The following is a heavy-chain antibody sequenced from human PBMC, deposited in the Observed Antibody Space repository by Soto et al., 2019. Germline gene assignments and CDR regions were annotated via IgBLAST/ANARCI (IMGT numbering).Heavy chain of an antibody. CDR2: ISGSGDNT. J-gene: IGHJ4*02. CDR1: GFTFSNYV. Sequence: GGSLRLSCAASGFTFSNYVMSWVRQAPGKGLEWVSSISGSGDNTYYADSVKGRFTISRDNSKNTLFLQMNSLRAEDTAVYYCAKLPLVLALSFDYWGQGTLVTVSS. V-gene: IGHV3-23*01. CDR3: AKLPLVLALSFDY.